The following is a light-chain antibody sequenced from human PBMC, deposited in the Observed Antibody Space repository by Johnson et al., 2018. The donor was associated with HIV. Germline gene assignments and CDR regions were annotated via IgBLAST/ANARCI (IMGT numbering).Light chain of an antibody. CDR3: GTWDSSLSAHV. V-gene: IGLV1-51*02. CDR1: SSNFGNNY. CDR2: KND. J-gene: IGLJ1*01. Sequence: QSVLTQPPSVSAAPGQKVTISCSTNSSNFGNNYVSWYQQLPGTAPKLLIYKNDKRPSGIPDRISGAKSGTSATLGITGLLTGDEADYYCGTWDSSLSAHVFGTGTKVTGL.